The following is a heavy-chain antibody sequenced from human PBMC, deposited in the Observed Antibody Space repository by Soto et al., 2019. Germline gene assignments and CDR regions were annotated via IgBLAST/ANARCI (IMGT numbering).Heavy chain of an antibody. J-gene: IGHJ6*02. CDR3: AGRAYLRTYYYGMDV. Sequence: AETLALTCTVSGGSISRYYWSCMPHPAGRGLEWIGRIYTSVSTNYNPSLKSRVTLSVDPSQNQFSLKLSSVTAADTAVYYCAGRAYLRTYYYGMDVWGQGTTVTVS. V-gene: IGHV4-4*07. CDR2: IYTSVST. CDR1: GGSISRYY. D-gene: IGHD4-17*01.